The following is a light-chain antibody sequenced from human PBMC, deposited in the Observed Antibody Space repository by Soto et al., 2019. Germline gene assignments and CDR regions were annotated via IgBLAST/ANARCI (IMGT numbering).Light chain of an antibody. CDR2: CAS. Sequence: EIVLTQSPGTLSLFPGERATLSCRASQSLITRYLSWYQQKPGQAPRLLLYCASSMATGIPDRFSGRGYVTAFTLTISKPQHEDFALYSGQQYGTSPTLGQGTRLEI. CDR3: QQYGTSPT. V-gene: IGKV3-20*01. CDR1: QSLITRY. J-gene: IGKJ5*01.